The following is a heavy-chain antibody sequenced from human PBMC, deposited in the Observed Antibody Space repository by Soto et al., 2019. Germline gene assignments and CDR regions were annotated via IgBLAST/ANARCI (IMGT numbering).Heavy chain of an antibody. D-gene: IGHD3-22*01. J-gene: IGHJ6*02. CDR1: GFTFSSYG. CDR2: IWYDGSNK. V-gene: IGHV3-33*01. Sequence: TGGSLRLSCAASGFTFSSYGMHWVRQAPGKGLEWVAVIWYDGSNKYYADSVKGRFTISRDNSKNTLYLQMNSLRAEDTAVYYCARWGSSGYYYNLYYYYYGMDVWGQGTTVTVSS. CDR3: ARWGSSGYYYNLYYYYYGMDV.